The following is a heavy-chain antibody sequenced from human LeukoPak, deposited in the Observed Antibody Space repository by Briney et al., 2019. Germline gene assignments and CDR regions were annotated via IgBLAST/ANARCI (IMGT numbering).Heavy chain of an antibody. CDR1: GYTFTSYY. CDR2: INPSGGST. J-gene: IGHJ4*02. CDR3: ARDSCSSTTCYLGDY. V-gene: IGHV1-46*01. Sequence: ASVKVSCKASGYTFTSYYMHWVRQAPGQGLEWMGIINPSGGSTNYAQKFQGRVTMTTDTSTSTAYMELRSLRSDDTAVYYCARDSCSSTTCYLGDYWGQGTLVTVSS. D-gene: IGHD2-2*01.